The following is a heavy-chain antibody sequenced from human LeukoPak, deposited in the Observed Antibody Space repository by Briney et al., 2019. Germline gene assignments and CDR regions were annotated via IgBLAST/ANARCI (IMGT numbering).Heavy chain of an antibody. CDR3: ARTTEGHSWRTRYYSYYMDV. J-gene: IGHJ6*03. D-gene: IGHD6-13*01. V-gene: IGHV1-69*06. CDR1: GGTFSSYA. CDR2: IIPIFGTA. Sequence: SVKVSCKASGGTFSSYAISWVRQAPGQGLEWMGGIIPIFGTANYAQKFQSRVTITADKSTSTAYMELSSLRSEDTAVYYCARTTEGHSWRTRYYSYYMDVWGKGTTVTVSS.